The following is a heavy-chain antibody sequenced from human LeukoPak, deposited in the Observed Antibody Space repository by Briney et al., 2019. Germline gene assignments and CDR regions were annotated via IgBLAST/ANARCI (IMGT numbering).Heavy chain of an antibody. V-gene: IGHV3-23*01. D-gene: IGHD2-15*01. CDR1: GFTFSSYA. CDR2: IRSTGDTT. Sequence: GGSLRLSCAASGFTFSSYAITWVRQAPGKGLEWVSSIRSTGDTTFYADSVKGRFTISRDNSKNTVYLLMNSLRTEDTAVYYCGRSRRINASLYYYMDVWGKGTTVTVSS. CDR3: GRSRRINASLYYYMDV. J-gene: IGHJ6*03.